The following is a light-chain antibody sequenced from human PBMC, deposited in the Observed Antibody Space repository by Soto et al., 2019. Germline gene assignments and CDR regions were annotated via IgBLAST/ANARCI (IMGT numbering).Light chain of an antibody. CDR1: QDIRNH. Sequence: DIQMTQSPSSLSASVGDRITITCQASQDIRNHLNWYQQQPGKAPKILIYDASNLEAGVPSRFGGSGSGTDFTITISSLHPEDIATYYCQQYLNVLTFGGGTKVEIK. J-gene: IGKJ4*01. V-gene: IGKV1-33*01. CDR3: QQYLNVLT. CDR2: DAS.